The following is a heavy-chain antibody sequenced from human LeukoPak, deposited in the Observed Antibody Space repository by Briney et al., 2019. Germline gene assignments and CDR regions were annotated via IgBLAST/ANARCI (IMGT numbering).Heavy chain of an antibody. J-gene: IGHJ3*02. V-gene: IGHV1-8*01. CDR3: ARGPGYCSGGSCYSVPDAFDI. CDR1: GYTFTSYD. CDR2: MNPNSGNT. Sequence: GASVKVSCKASGYTFTSYDINWVQQATGQGLEWMGWMNPNSGNTGYAQKFQGRVTMTRNTSISTAYMELSSLRSEDTAVYYCARGPGYCSGGSCYSVPDAFDIWGQGTMVTVSS. D-gene: IGHD2-15*01.